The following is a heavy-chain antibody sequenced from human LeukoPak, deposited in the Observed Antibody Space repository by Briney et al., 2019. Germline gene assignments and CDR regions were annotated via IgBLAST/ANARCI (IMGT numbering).Heavy chain of an antibody. CDR3: ARDPSYSSGYFDY. V-gene: IGHV4-4*07. D-gene: IGHD5-12*01. CDR1: VGSISRHY. CDR2: VYGSGGT. J-gene: IGHJ4*02. Sequence: PSETLSLTCTVSVGSISRHYWSWIRQPAGKGLEWIGRVYGSGGTDYNPSLNSRVAMSVDTSKNQISLKLTSVTAADTAVYYCARDPSYSSGYFDYWGQGTLVTASS.